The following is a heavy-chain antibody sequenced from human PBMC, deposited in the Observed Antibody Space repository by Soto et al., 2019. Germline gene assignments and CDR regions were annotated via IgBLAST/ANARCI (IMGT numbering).Heavy chain of an antibody. CDR3: ARGPVLRFLEWSR. Sequence: SGGSLRLSCAASGFTFSSYWIHWVRQAPGKGLVWVSRINSDRSSTSYADSVKGRFTISRDNAKNTLYLQMNSLRAEDTAVYYCARGPVLRFLEWSRWGQGTLVTVSS. J-gene: IGHJ4*02. CDR1: GFTFSSYW. CDR2: INSDRSST. V-gene: IGHV3-74*01. D-gene: IGHD3-3*01.